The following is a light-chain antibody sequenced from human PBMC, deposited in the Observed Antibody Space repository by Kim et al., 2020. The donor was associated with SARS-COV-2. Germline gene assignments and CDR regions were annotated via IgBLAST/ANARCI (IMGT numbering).Light chain of an antibody. J-gene: IGLJ2*01. V-gene: IGLV3-9*01. CDR1: NIGTKN. CDR3: QVWDSSTVV. Sequence: SYELTQPLSVSVALGQTARITCGGNNIGTKNLHWYQQKPGQAPVLVIYRDSNQPSGIPERFSGSNSGNTATLTISRAQAGDEADYYCQVWDSSTVVFGGG. CDR2: RDS.